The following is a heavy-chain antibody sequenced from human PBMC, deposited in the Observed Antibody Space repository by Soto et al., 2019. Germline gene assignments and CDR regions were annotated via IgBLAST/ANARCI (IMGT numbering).Heavy chain of an antibody. CDR1: GYTFNSYY. J-gene: IGHJ4*02. CDR2: INPNSDVT. D-gene: IGHD3-16*01. Sequence: QVQLVQSGAEVKKPGASVKVSCKGSGYTFNSYYIHWVRQAPGQGLEWMGWINPNSDVTGYAQSFQGRVTMTRDMSMTTAYMDMTRLRSDDTAVYYCVRVGLNRNYDFDFWGQGTLITVSS. CDR3: VRVGLNRNYDFDF. V-gene: IGHV1-2*02.